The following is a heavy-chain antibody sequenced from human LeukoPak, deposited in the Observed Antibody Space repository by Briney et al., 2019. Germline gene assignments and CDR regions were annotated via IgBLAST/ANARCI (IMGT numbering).Heavy chain of an antibody. CDR1: GFTFSSYW. CDR3: AKDRDPGMLRPFDY. D-gene: IGHD3-10*01. Sequence: GGSLRLSCAAFGFTFSSYWMSWVRQAPGKGLEWVANIKEDGSEKHYVDSVKGRFTISRDNAKNSLYLQMNSLRAEDTAVYYCAKDRDPGMLRPFDYWGQGTLVTVSS. J-gene: IGHJ4*02. CDR2: IKEDGSEK. V-gene: IGHV3-7*03.